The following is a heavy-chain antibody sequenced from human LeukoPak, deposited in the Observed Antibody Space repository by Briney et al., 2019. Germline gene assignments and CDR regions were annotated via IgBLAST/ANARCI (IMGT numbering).Heavy chain of an antibody. CDR1: GGSISSGGYS. Sequence: PSETLSLTCAVSGGSISSGGYSWSWIRQPPGKGLEWIGYIYYSGSTNYNPSLKSRVTISVDTSKNQFSLKLSSVTAADTAVYYCASTPRDPLVYYYYYMDVWGKGTTVTVSS. V-gene: IGHV4-61*08. D-gene: IGHD2-15*01. CDR2: IYYSGST. J-gene: IGHJ6*03. CDR3: ASTPRDPLVYYYYYMDV.